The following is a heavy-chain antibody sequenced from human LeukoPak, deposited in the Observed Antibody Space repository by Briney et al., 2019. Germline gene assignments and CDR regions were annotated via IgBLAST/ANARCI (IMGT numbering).Heavy chain of an antibody. V-gene: IGHV1-2*02. J-gene: IGHJ4*02. CDR1: GYTFTGYY. D-gene: IGHD3-22*01. CDR2: INPNSGGT. Sequence: ASVKVSCKASGYTFTGYYIHWVRQAPGQGLEWMGWINPNSGGTNYAQKFQGRVTMTRDTSISTAYMELSRLRSDDTAVYYCARGLYYYDSSGYWYWGQGTLVTVSS. CDR3: ARGLYYYDSSGYWY.